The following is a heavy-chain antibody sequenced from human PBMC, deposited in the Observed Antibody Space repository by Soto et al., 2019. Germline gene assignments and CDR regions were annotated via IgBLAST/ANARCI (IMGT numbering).Heavy chain of an antibody. Sequence: QVHLVQSGAEVKKPGSSVRVSCKASGGTYRNYAVNWVRQAPGQGREWMGGIIPISGTTNYAQKFQGRVKITADESTSTAYMELRRLRSEDTAVYFCARDEGDDSSGYYDVNYWGQGTLVTVSS. V-gene: IGHV1-69*01. CDR3: ARDEGDDSSGYYDVNY. D-gene: IGHD3-22*01. J-gene: IGHJ4*02. CDR2: IIPISGTT. CDR1: GGTYRNYA.